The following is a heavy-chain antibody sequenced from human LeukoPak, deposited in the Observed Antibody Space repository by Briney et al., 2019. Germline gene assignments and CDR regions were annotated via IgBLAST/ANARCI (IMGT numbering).Heavy chain of an antibody. CDR3: ATRNAFDY. D-gene: IGHD2-8*01. CDR1: GFTFSRYW. Sequence: PGGSLRLSCAASGFTFSRYWMDWVRQAPEKGLGWVANINEDGSEKYYVDSVKGRFTISRDNAKNSLYLQMNSLRAEDTAVYFCATRNAFDYWGQGILVTVSS. J-gene: IGHJ4*02. V-gene: IGHV3-7*01. CDR2: INEDGSEK.